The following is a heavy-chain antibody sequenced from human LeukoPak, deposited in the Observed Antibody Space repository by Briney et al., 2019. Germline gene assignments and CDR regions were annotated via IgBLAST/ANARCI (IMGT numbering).Heavy chain of an antibody. J-gene: IGHJ5*02. CDR3: ARGLWFPGSWGELFPFDP. CDR2: IYSGGST. D-gene: IGHD3-10*01. Sequence: PGGSLRLSCAASGFTVSSNYMSWVRQAPGKGLEWVSVIYSGGSTYYADSVKGRFTISRDNSKNTLYLQMNSLRAEDTAVYYCARGLWFPGSWGELFPFDPWGQGTLVTVSS. CDR1: GFTVSSNY. V-gene: IGHV3-66*01.